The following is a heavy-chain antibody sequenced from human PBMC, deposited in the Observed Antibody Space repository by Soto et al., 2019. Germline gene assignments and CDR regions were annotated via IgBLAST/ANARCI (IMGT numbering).Heavy chain of an antibody. V-gene: IGHV3-13*01. CDR2: IGTAGDT. Sequence: GGSLRLSCAASGFTFSSYDMHWVRQATGKGLEWVSAIGTAGDTYYPGSVKGRFTISRENAKNSLYLQMNSLRAGDTAVYYCARDRTYYDFWSGYHGSYYYGMDVWGQGTTVTVS. CDR3: ARDRTYYDFWSGYHGSYYYGMDV. J-gene: IGHJ6*02. CDR1: GFTFSSYD. D-gene: IGHD3-3*01.